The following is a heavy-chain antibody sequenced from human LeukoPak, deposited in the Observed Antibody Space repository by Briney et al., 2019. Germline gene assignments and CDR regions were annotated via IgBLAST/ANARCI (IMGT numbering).Heavy chain of an antibody. J-gene: IGHJ4*02. Sequence: GGSLRVSCAASGFTFSSYSMNWVRQAPGNGLEWVSSISSSSSYIYYADSVKGRFTISRDNAKNSLYLQMNSLRAEDTAVYYCAREVGAKGSNYWGQGTLVTVSS. CDR2: ISSSSSYI. CDR1: GFTFSSYS. CDR3: AREVGAKGSNY. D-gene: IGHD1-26*01. V-gene: IGHV3-21*01.